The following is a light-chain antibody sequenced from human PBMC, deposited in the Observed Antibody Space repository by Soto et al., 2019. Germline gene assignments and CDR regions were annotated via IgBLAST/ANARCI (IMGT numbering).Light chain of an antibody. CDR1: SSDVGGYNY. CDR2: DVS. CDR3: SSYTSSSTLRV. Sequence: QSALTQPASVSGSPGQSITISCTGTSSDVGGYNYVSWYQQHPGKAPKLMIYDVSNRPSGVSNRFSGSKSGNTASLTIGGLQAEDEADYYCSSYTSSSTLRVFGGGTKLTVL. J-gene: IGLJ3*02. V-gene: IGLV2-14*01.